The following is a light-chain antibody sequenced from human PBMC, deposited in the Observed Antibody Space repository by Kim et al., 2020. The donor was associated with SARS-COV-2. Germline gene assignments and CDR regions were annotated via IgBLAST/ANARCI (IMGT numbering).Light chain of an antibody. V-gene: IGKV4-1*01. CDR2: WAS. CDR1: QSVLYSSNNKNY. J-gene: IGKJ1*01. Sequence: DIVMTQSPDSLAVSLGERATINCKSSQSVLYSSNNKNYLAWYQQKPGQPPKLLIYWASTRESGVSDRFSGSGSGTDFTLTISSLQAEDVAVYYCQQYYSIWTFGQGTKVDIK. CDR3: QQYYSIWT.